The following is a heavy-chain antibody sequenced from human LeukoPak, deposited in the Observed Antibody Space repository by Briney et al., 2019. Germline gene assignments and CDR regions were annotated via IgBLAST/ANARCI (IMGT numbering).Heavy chain of an antibody. D-gene: IGHD6-19*01. Sequence: PSETLSLTCTVSGGSISSSSYYWGWIRQPPGKGLEWIGSIYYSGSTNYNPSLKSRVTISVDKSKNQFSLKLSSVTAADTAVYYCARDTHSSGWTVDYYYYGMDVWGQGTTVTVSS. CDR2: IYYSGST. V-gene: IGHV4-39*07. CDR3: ARDTHSSGWTVDYYYYGMDV. CDR1: GGSISSSSYY. J-gene: IGHJ6*02.